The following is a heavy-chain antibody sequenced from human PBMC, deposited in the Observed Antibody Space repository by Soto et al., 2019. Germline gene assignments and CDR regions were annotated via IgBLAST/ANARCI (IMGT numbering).Heavy chain of an antibody. CDR3: AKDLPSSWDPIGHLYYYYYYGMDV. D-gene: IGHD6-13*01. CDR1: GFTFSSYG. Sequence: QVQLVESGGGVVQPGRSLRLSCAASGFTFSSYGMHWVRQAPGKGLEWVAVISYDGSNKYYADSVKGRFTISRDNSKNTLYLQMNSLRAEDTAVYYCAKDLPSSWDPIGHLYYYYYYGMDVWGQGTTVTVSS. V-gene: IGHV3-30*18. J-gene: IGHJ6*02. CDR2: ISYDGSNK.